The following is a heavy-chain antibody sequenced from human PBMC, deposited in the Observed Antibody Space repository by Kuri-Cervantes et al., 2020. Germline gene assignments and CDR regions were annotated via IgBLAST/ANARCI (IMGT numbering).Heavy chain of an antibody. CDR3: ARGDSSSWFDYYYYGMDV. CDR2: ISYDGSNK. D-gene: IGHD6-13*01. Sequence: GESLKISCAASGFTFSSYAMHWVRQAPGKGLEWVAVISYDGSNKYYADSVKGRFTISRDNSENTLYLQMNSLRAEDTAVYYCARGDSSSWFDYYYYGMDVWGQGTTVTVSS. CDR1: GFTFSSYA. J-gene: IGHJ6*02. V-gene: IGHV3-30-3*01.